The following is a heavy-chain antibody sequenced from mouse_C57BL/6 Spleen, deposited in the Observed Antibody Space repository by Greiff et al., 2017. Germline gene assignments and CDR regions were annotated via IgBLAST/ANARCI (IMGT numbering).Heavy chain of an antibody. CDR3: ARLWDYAMDY. CDR1: GYTFTSYG. V-gene: IGHV1-81*01. D-gene: IGHD1-1*02. CDR2: IYPRSGNT. Sequence: QVQLKESGAELARPGASVKLSCKASGYTFTSYGISWVKQRTGQGLEWIGEIYPRSGNTYYNEKFKGKATLTADKSSSTAYMELRSLTSEDSAVYFCARLWDYAMDYWGQGTSVTVSS. J-gene: IGHJ4*01.